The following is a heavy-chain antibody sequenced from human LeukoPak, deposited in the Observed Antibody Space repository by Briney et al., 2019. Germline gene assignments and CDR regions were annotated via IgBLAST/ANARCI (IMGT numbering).Heavy chain of an antibody. Sequence: PGGSLRLSCAASGLTFSSYGMHWVRQAPGKGLEWVAFIRYDGSNKYYADSVKGRFTISRDNSKNTLYLQMNSLRAEDTAVYYCAKDLGYYGSGSYYNQWLFDYWGQGTLVTVSS. V-gene: IGHV3-30*02. CDR1: GLTFSSYG. D-gene: IGHD3-10*01. CDR2: IRYDGSNK. J-gene: IGHJ4*02. CDR3: AKDLGYYGSGSYYNQWLFDY.